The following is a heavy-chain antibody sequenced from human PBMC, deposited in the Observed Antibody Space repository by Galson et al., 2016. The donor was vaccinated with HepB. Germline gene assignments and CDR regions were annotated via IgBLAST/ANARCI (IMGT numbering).Heavy chain of an antibody. V-gene: IGHV1-46*01. CDR3: ARDPHRDFWSGYYYYMDF. CDR1: GYTFTSYY. J-gene: IGHJ6*03. D-gene: IGHD3-3*01. Sequence: SVKVSCKASGYTFTSYYMHWVRQAPGQGLEWTGIINPSGGSTSYAQKFQGRVTMTRDTSTSTVYLELSSPRSEATAVYYCARDPHRDFWSGYYYYMDFWGKGTTVTVSS. CDR2: INPSGGST.